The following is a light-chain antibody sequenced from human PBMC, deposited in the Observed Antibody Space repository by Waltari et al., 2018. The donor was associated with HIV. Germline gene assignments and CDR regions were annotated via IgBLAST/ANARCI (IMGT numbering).Light chain of an antibody. CDR3: AAWNDSLSGYV. J-gene: IGLJ1*01. V-gene: IGLV1-47*01. CDR2: RNN. Sequence: QSVLTRPPSASATPGQRVTSPCSGSSSNIGRHYVYWYQQLPGTAPKLLIYRNNQRPSGVPDRFSGSKSGTSASLAISGLRSEDEADYYCAAWNDSLSGYVFGTGTKVTV. CDR1: SSNIGRHY.